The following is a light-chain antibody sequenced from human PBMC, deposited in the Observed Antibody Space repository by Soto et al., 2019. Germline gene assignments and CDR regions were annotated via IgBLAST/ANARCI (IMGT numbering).Light chain of an antibody. Sequence: QAVVTQEPSLTVSPGGTVTLTCAPSSGAVTSGNYPNWFQQKPGQAPRALIYSTNHKYSWTPARFSGSLLGGKAALTLSGLQPEDEADYYCLLYYGGQLGVFGGGTKVTVL. J-gene: IGLJ2*01. CDR1: SGAVTSGNY. CDR2: STN. CDR3: LLYYGGQLGV. V-gene: IGLV7-43*01.